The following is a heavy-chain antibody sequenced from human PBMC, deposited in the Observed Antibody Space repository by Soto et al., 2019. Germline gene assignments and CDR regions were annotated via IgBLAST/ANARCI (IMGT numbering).Heavy chain of an antibody. J-gene: IGHJ4*02. CDR3: ARSLFLEKNDNELFDY. V-gene: IGHV3-23*01. CDR2: ISGGGNDA. D-gene: IGHD1-1*01. Sequence: EVQLLESGGGLVQPGGSLVLSCAASGFPFSSYAMSWVRQAPGKGLEWVSSISGGGNDAYYADSRKGRFTISRDNSKNTLYLQMHSLRADDSAIHYWARSLFLEKNDNELFDYWGQGTLVTVSS. CDR1: GFPFSSYA.